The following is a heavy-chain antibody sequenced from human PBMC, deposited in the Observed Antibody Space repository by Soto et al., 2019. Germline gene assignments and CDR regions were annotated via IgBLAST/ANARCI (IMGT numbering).Heavy chain of an antibody. CDR1: DFSFTSHG. V-gene: IGHV1-69*06. J-gene: IGHJ6*02. D-gene: IGHD2-15*01. Sequence: SVKVSCKAYDFSFTSHGISWVRQAPGQGLEWMGGIIPIFGTANYAQKFQGRVTITADKSTSTAYMELSSLRSEDTAVYYCARGWGYCSGGSCYGYYYYGMDVWGQGTTVTVSS. CDR2: IIPIFGTA. CDR3: ARGWGYCSGGSCYGYYYYGMDV.